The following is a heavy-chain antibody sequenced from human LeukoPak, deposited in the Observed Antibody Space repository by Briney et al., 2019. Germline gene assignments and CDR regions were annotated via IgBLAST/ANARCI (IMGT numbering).Heavy chain of an antibody. CDR1: GGSFSGYY. CDR3: ARMGAIAGASANPDH. CDR2: INHSGST. J-gene: IGHJ4*02. Sequence: SETLSLTCAVYGGSFSGYYWSWIRQPPGKGLEWIGEINHSGSTNYSPSLRSRVTMSVDTSKSQFSLRLSSVTAADTAVYYCARMGAIAGASANPDHWGQGTLVTVSS. D-gene: IGHD4/OR15-4a*01. V-gene: IGHV4-34*01.